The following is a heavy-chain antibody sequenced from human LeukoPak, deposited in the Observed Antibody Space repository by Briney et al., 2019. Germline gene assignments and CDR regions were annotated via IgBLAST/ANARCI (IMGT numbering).Heavy chain of an antibody. CDR3: AKDFRIGYSARFDY. D-gene: IGHD2-21*01. Sequence: GASLRLSCVASGFTFSSYAINWVRQAPGKGLEFVSGIYENGGTTYYADSVKGRFSISRDNSKNTLYLQMDSLRGEDTAVYYCAKDFRIGYSARFDYWGQGALVTVSS. CDR1: GFTFSSYA. CDR2: IYENGGTT. J-gene: IGHJ4*02. V-gene: IGHV3-23*01.